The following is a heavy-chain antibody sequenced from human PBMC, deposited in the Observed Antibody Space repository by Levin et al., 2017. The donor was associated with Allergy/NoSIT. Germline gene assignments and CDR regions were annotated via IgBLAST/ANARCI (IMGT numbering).Heavy chain of an antibody. CDR2: IKQDGTER. V-gene: IGHV3-7*03. Sequence: GGSLRLSCAASGFNFRAYRMSWVRQAPGKGLEWVADIKQDGTERFYVASVKGRFTISRDNARDSLHLDMNDLKAEDTALFYFARVRTGGFWSGYPDFWGPGTPVTVSS. CDR1: GFNFRAYR. J-gene: IGHJ4*02. CDR3: ARVRTGGFWSGYPDF. D-gene: IGHD3-3*01.